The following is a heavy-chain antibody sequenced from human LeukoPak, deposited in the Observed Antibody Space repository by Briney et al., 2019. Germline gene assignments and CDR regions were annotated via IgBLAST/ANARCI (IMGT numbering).Heavy chain of an antibody. V-gene: IGHV4-4*07. CDR2: INTSGST. CDR3: AREGGDPRWLDP. Sequence: PSETLSLTCTVSGGSISSYYWPWIPQSAGKGLEWIGRINTSGSTNYNPSLRSRVTMSVNTSKNQFSLNLTSVTAADTAVYSCAREGGDPRWLDPWGQGTLVTVSS. J-gene: IGHJ5*02. D-gene: IGHD4-17*01. CDR1: GGSISSYY.